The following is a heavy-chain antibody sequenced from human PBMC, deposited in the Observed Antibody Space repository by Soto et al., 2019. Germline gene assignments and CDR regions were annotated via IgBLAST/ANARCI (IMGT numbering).Heavy chain of an antibody. V-gene: IGHV4-31*03. J-gene: IGHJ4*02. CDR1: GGSISNDNYY. CDR3: ARVMANYFAF. Sequence: QVQLQESGPGLVKPSQTLSLTCTVSGGSISNDNYYWSWIRQHPGKGLEWIGYIKNSGSTYYNPSLKRRATVSGDSSKNQFSLRLTSVSAADTAVYYCARVMANYFAFWGQGTLVIVSS. CDR2: IKNSGST.